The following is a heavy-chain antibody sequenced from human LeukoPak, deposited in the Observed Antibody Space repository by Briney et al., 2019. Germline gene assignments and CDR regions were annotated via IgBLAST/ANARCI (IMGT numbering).Heavy chain of an antibody. CDR1: GFTFSSYA. CDR3: LGLYDY. V-gene: IGHV3-64D*09. Sequence: GGTLRLSCSASGFTFSSYAMHWVRQAPGKGLEYVSAISGHGGSTYYADSVKGRFTITRDNSKNTLFLQMSSLRAEDTAVYYCLGLYDYWGQGILATVSS. J-gene: IGHJ4*02. CDR2: ISGHGGST. D-gene: IGHD2/OR15-2a*01.